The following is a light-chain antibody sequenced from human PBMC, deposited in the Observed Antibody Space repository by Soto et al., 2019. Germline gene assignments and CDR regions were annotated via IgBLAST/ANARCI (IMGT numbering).Light chain of an antibody. J-gene: IGLJ1*01. CDR3: ISYTVSRSYV. Sequence: QSVLTQASSVSGSPGQSITISCSGTISDIGAYDHVAWFQQFPGKTPKLVIYSVSNRPSGVSYRFSGYKSGNTASLTISGLQADDEADYYCISYTVSRSYVFGPGTKVTVL. CDR2: SVS. CDR1: ISDIGAYDH. V-gene: IGLV2-14*01.